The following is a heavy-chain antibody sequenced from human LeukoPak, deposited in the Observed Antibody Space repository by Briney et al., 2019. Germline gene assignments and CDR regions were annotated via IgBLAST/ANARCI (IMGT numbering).Heavy chain of an antibody. J-gene: IGHJ6*03. D-gene: IGHD3-9*01. V-gene: IGHV4-59*01. Sequence: SETLSLTCTVSGGSISSYYWSWIRQPPGKGLEWIGYIYYSGSTNYNPSLKSRVTISVDTSKNQFSLKLSSVTAADTAVYYCARAQGGADDILTGYYNRYYYYYMDVWGKGTTVTISS. CDR1: GGSISSYY. CDR3: ARAQGGADDILTGYYNRYYYYYMDV. CDR2: IYYSGST.